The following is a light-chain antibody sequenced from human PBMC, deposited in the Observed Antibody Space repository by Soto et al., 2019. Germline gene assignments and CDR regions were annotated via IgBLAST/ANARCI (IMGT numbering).Light chain of an antibody. CDR3: SSYADSTTVV. J-gene: IGLJ3*02. V-gene: IGLV2-11*01. CDR1: SSDVGSYNY. CDR2: DVS. Sequence: QSALTQPRSVSGSPGQSVTISCTGTSSDVGSYNYVSWFQQHPGKAPKLMISDVSRRPSGVPDRFSGSKSGNTASLTISGLQPEDEADYYCSSYADSTTVVFGGGTKLTVL.